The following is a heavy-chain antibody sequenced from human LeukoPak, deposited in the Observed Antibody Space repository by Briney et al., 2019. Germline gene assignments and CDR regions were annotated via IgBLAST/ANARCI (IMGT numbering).Heavy chain of an antibody. CDR3: AKDSTEGFDY. Sequence: SETLSLTCAVSGGSISSSNWWSWVRQPPGKGLEWIGEIYHSGSTNYNPSLTSRVTISVDKSKNQCSLRLSSATVADTAVYFCAKDSTEGFDYWGQGTLVTVSS. CDR1: GGSISSSNW. CDR2: IYHSGST. D-gene: IGHD2-2*01. J-gene: IGHJ4*02. V-gene: IGHV4-4*02.